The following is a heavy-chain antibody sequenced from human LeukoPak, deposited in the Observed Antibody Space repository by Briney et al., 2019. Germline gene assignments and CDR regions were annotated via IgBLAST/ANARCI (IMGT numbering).Heavy chain of an antibody. J-gene: IGHJ4*02. D-gene: IGHD3-22*01. CDR1: GFTFSSYS. CDR3: AKDRITMIVVVPDY. V-gene: IGHV3-23*01. CDR2: ISGSGGST. Sequence: GGSLRLSCAASGFTFSSYSMNWVRQAPGKGLEWVSAISGSGGSTYYADSVKGRFTISRDNSKNTLYLQMNSLRAEDTAVYYCAKDRITMIVVVPDYWGQGTLVTVSS.